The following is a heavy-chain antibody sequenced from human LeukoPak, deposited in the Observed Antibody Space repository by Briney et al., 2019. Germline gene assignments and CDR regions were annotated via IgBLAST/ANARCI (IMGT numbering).Heavy chain of an antibody. CDR2: IYYSGST. V-gene: IGHV4-59*01. D-gene: IGHD2-2*01. J-gene: IGHJ5*02. CDR3: ARVECSSTSCYLTHNWFDP. Sequence: SETLSLTCTVSGGSISSYYWSWIRQPPGKGLEWIGYIYYSGSTNYNPSLKSRVTMSVDTSKNQFSLKLSSVTAADTAVYYCARVECSSTSCYLTHNWFDPWGQGTLVTVSS. CDR1: GGSISSYY.